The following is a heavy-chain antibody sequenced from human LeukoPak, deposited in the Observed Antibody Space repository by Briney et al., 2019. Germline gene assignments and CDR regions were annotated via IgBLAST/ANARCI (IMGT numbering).Heavy chain of an antibody. V-gene: IGHV4-34*01. CDR3: ARARGALGYCSSTSCSTLGAFDI. J-gene: IGHJ3*02. CDR2: INHSGST. D-gene: IGHD2-2*01. Sequence: PSETLSLTCAVYGGSFSGYYWSWIRQPPGKGLEWIGEINHSGSTNYNPSLKSRVTISVDTSKNQFSLKLSSVTAADTAVYYCARARGALGYCSSTSCSTLGAFDIWGQGTMVTVSS. CDR1: GGSFSGYY.